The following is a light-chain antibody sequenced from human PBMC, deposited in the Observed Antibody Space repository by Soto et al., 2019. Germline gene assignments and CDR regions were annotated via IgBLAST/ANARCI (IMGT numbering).Light chain of an antibody. J-gene: IGKJ1*01. CDR2: DVS. V-gene: IGKV3-20*01. Sequence: DIVLTQSPGTLSLSPGXXATLSCRSSQSVSSNYLAWYQQKPDQAPRLVIYDVSGRATGIPDRFSGSGSGTAFTLTISRLEPEDSAVYYCQQYGSSPTFGQGTKVEIK. CDR3: QQYGSSPT. CDR1: QSVSSNY.